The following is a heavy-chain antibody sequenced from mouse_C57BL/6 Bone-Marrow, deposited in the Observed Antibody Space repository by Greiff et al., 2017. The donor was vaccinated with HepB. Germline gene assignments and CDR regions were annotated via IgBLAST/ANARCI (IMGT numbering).Heavy chain of an antibody. CDR2: IHPNSGST. D-gene: IGHD1-1*01. Sequence: VQLQQPGAELVKPGASVKLSCKASGYTFTSYWMHWVKQRPGQGLEWIGMIHPNSGSTNYNEKFKSKATLTVDKSSSTAYMQLSSLTSEDSAVYYCASPYYYGSRYFDYWGQGTTLTVSS. CDR3: ASPYYYGSRYFDY. CDR1: GYTFTSYW. J-gene: IGHJ2*01. V-gene: IGHV1-64*01.